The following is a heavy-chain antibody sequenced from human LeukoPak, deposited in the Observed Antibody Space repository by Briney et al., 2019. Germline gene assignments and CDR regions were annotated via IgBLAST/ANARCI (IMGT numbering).Heavy chain of an antibody. CDR1: GYTFSNYW. D-gene: IGHD6-13*01. CDR2: LYPGDSDS. V-gene: IGHV5-51*01. CDR3: ARAIAYSTAWTQLVFDY. Sequence: GESLKISCKGSGYTFSNYWIGWVRQMPGKGLEWMGILYPGDSDSKYSPSFQGQVTLSADKSISTAYLEWSSLKASDTAIYYCARAIAYSTAWTQLVFDYWGQGTLVTVSS. J-gene: IGHJ4*02.